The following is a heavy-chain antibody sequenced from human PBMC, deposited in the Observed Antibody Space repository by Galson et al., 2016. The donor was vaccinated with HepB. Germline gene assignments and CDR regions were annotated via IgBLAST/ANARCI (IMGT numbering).Heavy chain of an antibody. V-gene: IGHV2-5*02. CDR2: IYWDDDK. CDR1: GFSLSTSGVG. Sequence: PALVKPTQTLTLTCTFSGFSLSTSGVGVGWIRQPPGKALEWLALIYWDDDKRFSPSLKSGLTITRDTSKNQVVLTMTNMDPVDTATYYCAHRRRYNWIAGWADYWYFDLWGRGTLVTVSS. CDR3: AHRRRYNWIAGWADYWYFDL. J-gene: IGHJ2*01. D-gene: IGHD1-1*01.